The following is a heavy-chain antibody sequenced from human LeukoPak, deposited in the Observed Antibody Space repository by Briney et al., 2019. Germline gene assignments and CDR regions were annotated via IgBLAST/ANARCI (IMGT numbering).Heavy chain of an antibody. CDR3: ARGYEGRSYGD. CDR1: GFTVSSTF. D-gene: IGHD2-15*01. CDR2: IYSGGTT. J-gene: IGHJ1*01. Sequence: GGSLRLSCAASGFTVSSTFMSWVRQAPGKGLEWVSVIYSGGTTYYVDSVKGRFTISRDNSKNTLYLQMNSLRAEDTAVYYCARGYEGRSYGDWGQGTLVTVSS. V-gene: IGHV3-66*01.